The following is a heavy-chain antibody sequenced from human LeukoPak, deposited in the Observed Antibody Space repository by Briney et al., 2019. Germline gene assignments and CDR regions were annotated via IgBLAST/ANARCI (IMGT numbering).Heavy chain of an antibody. CDR1: GFTFSSYG. D-gene: IGHD5-18*01. Sequence: GGSLRLSCAASGFTFSSYGMHWVRQAPGKGLEWVSVIYSDENTHYADSVKGRFTISRDISKNTVYLQMDSLTVEDTAVYYCARDQVGYTYGTSWGQGTLVTVSS. V-gene: IGHV3-66*01. J-gene: IGHJ5*02. CDR3: ARDQVGYTYGTS. CDR2: IYSDENT.